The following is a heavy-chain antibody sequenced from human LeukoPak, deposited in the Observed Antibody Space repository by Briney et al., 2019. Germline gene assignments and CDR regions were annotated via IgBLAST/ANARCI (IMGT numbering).Heavy chain of an antibody. Sequence: HPGGSLRLSCAVSGFTFSSYAMSWVRQAPGKGLEWVSAISGSGGSTYYADSVKGRFTISRDNSENTLYLQMNSLRAEDTAVYYCAKIVQFTAATGTGLDYWGQGTLVTVSP. CDR1: GFTFSSYA. J-gene: IGHJ4*02. CDR3: AKIVQFTAATGTGLDY. CDR2: ISGSGGST. D-gene: IGHD6-13*01. V-gene: IGHV3-23*01.